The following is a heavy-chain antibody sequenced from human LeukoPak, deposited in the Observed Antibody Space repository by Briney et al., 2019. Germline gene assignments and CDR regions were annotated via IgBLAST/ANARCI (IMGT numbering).Heavy chain of an antibody. Sequence: PGGSLRLSCAASGFTFSSYAMHWVRQAPGKGPEWVAVISYDGSNKYYADSVKGRFTISRDNSKNTLYLQMNSLRAEDTAVYYCAREGTNYDILTGYFMLGAFDIWGQGTMVTVSS. D-gene: IGHD3-9*01. CDR1: GFTFSSYA. CDR2: ISYDGSNK. CDR3: AREGTNYDILTGYFMLGAFDI. V-gene: IGHV3-30*04. J-gene: IGHJ3*02.